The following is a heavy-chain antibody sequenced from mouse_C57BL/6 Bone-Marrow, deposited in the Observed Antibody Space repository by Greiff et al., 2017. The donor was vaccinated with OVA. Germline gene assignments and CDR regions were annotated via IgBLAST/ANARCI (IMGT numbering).Heavy chain of an antibody. Sequence: VQLQQPGAELVRPGTSVKLSCKASGYTFTSYWMHWVKQRPGQGLEWIGVIDPSDSYTNYNQKFKGKATLTVDTSSSTAYMQLSSLTSEDSAVYYCASWSFFDDWGQGTTLTVSS. CDR3: ASWSFFDD. CDR2: IDPSDSYT. CDR1: GYTFTSYW. J-gene: IGHJ2*01. V-gene: IGHV1-59*01.